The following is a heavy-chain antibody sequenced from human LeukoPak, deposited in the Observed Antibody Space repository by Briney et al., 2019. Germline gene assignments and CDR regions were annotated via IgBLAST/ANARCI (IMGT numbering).Heavy chain of an antibody. D-gene: IGHD1-26*01. CDR1: GFTFSSYG. J-gene: IGHJ3*02. V-gene: IGHV3-30*02. CDR2: IRYDGSNK. Sequence: PGGSLRLSCAASGFTFSSYGMHWVRQAPGKGLEWVAFIRYDGSNKYYADSVKGRFTISRDNSKNTLYLQMNSLRAEDTAVYYCARELIANDAFDIWGQGTMVTVSS. CDR3: ARELIANDAFDI.